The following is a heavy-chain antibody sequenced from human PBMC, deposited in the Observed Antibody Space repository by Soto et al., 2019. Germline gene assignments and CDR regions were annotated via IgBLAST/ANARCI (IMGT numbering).Heavy chain of an antibody. D-gene: IGHD1-26*01. J-gene: IGHJ6*02. Sequence: PGGSLRLSCAASGFTFSSYDMHWVRQATGKGLEWVSAIGTAGDTYYPGSVKGRFTISRENAKNSLYLQMNSLRAGDTAVYYCARGRSRGYYDYYYYGMDVWGQGTTVTVSS. CDR3: ARGRSRGYYDYYYYGMDV. V-gene: IGHV3-13*04. CDR2: IGTAGDT. CDR1: GFTFSSYD.